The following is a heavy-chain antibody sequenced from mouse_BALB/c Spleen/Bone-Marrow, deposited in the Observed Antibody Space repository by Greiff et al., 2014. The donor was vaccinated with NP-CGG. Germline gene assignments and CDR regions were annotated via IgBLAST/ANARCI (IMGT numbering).Heavy chain of an antibody. CDR2: IEPANGNT. V-gene: IGHV14-3*02. D-gene: IGHD3-2*02. Sequence: EVQLQQSGAELVKPGASVKLSCTASGFNIKDTYMNWVKQRPEQGLEWIGRIEPANGNTKYDPKFQGKATITTATSSNTAYLQLSSLTSEDTAVYYCARGKGIYSGFAYWGQGTLVTVSA. CDR3: ARGKGIYSGFAY. CDR1: GFNIKDTY. J-gene: IGHJ3*01.